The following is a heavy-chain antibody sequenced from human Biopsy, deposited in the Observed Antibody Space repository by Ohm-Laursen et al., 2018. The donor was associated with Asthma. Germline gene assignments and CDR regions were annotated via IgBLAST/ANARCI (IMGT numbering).Heavy chain of an antibody. V-gene: IGHV1-69*01. D-gene: IGHD2-2*01. CDR3: ARKAGSCISRTCYSLDF. CDR1: GGTFNTYV. Sequence: GSSVKVSCKSLGGTFNTYVIGWVRQAPGQGPEWMGGINSVFGTTTYPQKFQDRVTITADDSMSTVYMELSSLRSEDTAVYYCARKAGSCISRTCYSLDFWGQGTLVTVSS. CDR2: INSVFGTT. J-gene: IGHJ4*02.